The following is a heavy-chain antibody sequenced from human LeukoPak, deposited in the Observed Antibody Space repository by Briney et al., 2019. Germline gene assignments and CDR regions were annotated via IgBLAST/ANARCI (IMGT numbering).Heavy chain of an antibody. V-gene: IGHV5-51*01. D-gene: IGHD5-12*01. Sequence: RGESLKISCQGSGSTFTSYWIAWVRQMPGKGLEWMGIIYPGDSDTRYSPSFRGQVTISADKSIAYLQWGSLKASDTAMYYCARRGYSGYDSPLGYWGQGTLVTVSS. CDR2: IYPGDSDT. CDR3: ARRGYSGYDSPLGY. CDR1: GSTFTSYW. J-gene: IGHJ4*02.